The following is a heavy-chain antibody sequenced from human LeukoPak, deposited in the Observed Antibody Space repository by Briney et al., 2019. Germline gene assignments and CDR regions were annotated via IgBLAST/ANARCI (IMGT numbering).Heavy chain of an antibody. CDR3: ARVPIQAYNWFDP. Sequence: GASVKVSCKASGYTFTSYYMHWVRQAPGQGLEWMGIINPSGGSTSYAQKFQGRVTITRDTSASTAYMELSSLRSEDTAVYYCARVPIQAYNWFDPWGQGTLVTVSS. CDR1: GYTFTSYY. J-gene: IGHJ5*02. V-gene: IGHV1-46*01. CDR2: INPSGGST.